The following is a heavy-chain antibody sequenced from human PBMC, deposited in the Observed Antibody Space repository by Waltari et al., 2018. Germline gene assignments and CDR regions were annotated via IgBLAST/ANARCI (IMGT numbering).Heavy chain of an antibody. Sequence: QVQLQESGPGLVNPSETLSLTCSLSGGSISNYYWSWIRQSPGKGLEWIANVYYSGSTKYNPSLKSGVTTSLDTSKNQFSLNLRSVTAADTAFYYCAREVRDDNNYPVGVFDIWGPGTLVTVSS. D-gene: IGHD1-1*01. J-gene: IGHJ3*02. CDR1: GGSISNYY. V-gene: IGHV4-59*01. CDR2: VYYSGST. CDR3: AREVRDDNNYPVGVFDI.